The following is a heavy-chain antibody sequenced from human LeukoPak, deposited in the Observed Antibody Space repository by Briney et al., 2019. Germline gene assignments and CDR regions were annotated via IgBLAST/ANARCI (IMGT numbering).Heavy chain of an antibody. CDR3: ARARNSGSYPFDY. CDR1: GFTFSGYW. Sequence: PGGSLRLSCAASGFTFSGYWMSWVRQAPGKGLEWVSVIYSGGSTYYADSVKGRFTISRDNSKNTLYLQMNSLRAEDTAVYYCARARNSGSYPFDYWGQGTLVTVSS. J-gene: IGHJ4*02. D-gene: IGHD1-26*01. V-gene: IGHV3-66*01. CDR2: IYSGGST.